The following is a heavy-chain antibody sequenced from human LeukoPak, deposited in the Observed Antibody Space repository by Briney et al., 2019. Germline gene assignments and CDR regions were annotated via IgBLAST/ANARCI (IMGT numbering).Heavy chain of an antibody. V-gene: IGHV1-2*02. J-gene: IGHJ4*02. Sequence: GASVKVSCKASGYTFTGFYMHWVRQAPGQGLEWMGWSNPSSGGTNYAQKFQGRVTMTRDTSISTAYMELSRLRSDDTAVYYCARDPQRGDKGGDYWGQGTLVTVSS. CDR2: SNPSSGGT. CDR3: ARDPQRGDKGGDY. CDR1: GYTFTGFY. D-gene: IGHD3-16*01.